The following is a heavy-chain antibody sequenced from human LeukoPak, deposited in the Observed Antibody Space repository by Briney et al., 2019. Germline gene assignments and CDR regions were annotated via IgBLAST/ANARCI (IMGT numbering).Heavy chain of an antibody. CDR2: ISGSGGST. J-gene: IGHJ4*02. V-gene: IGHV3-23*01. CDR3: AKVGDWDGDYAYYFDY. D-gene: IGHD4-17*01. CDR1: GFTFSTYA. Sequence: PGASLRLSCAASGFTFSTYAMSWVRQAPGKGLEWVSAISGSGGSTYYADSVKGRFTISRDNSKNTLYLQMNSLRAEDTAVYYCAKVGDWDGDYAYYFDYWGQGTLVTVSS.